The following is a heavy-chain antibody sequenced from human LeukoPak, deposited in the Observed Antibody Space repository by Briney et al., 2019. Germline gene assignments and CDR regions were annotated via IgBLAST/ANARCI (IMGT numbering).Heavy chain of an antibody. Sequence: GGSLRLSCAASGFTFSDYWMHWVRQAPGGGLVWVSRIYSDESNTIYADSVKGRFTISRDNAKNTLYLQMNSLTAEDTAMYYCTRDSKYVMDVWGRGTTVTVSS. CDR3: TRDSKYVMDV. J-gene: IGHJ6*02. D-gene: IGHD4-11*01. CDR2: IYSDESNT. CDR1: GFTFSDYW. V-gene: IGHV3-74*01.